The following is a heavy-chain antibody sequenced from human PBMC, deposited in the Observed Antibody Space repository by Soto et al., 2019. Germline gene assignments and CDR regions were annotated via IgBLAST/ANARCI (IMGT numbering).Heavy chain of an antibody. CDR1: GFTFSSYW. Sequence: EVQLVESGGGLVQPGGSLRLSCAASGFTFSSYWMHWVRQAPGKGLVWVSRINSDGSSTSYADSVKGRFTISRDNAKNTLYLQMNSLRAEDTAVYYCARDQVEYSSSWGYYYHYMDVWGKGTTVTVSS. CDR2: INSDGSST. J-gene: IGHJ6*03. V-gene: IGHV3-74*01. D-gene: IGHD6-6*01. CDR3: ARDQVEYSSSWGYYYHYMDV.